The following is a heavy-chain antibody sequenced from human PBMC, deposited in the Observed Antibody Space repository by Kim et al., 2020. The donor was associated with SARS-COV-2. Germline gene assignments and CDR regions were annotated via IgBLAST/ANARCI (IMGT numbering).Heavy chain of an antibody. J-gene: IGHJ4*02. V-gene: IGHV4-59*09. D-gene: IGHD2-15*01. CDR3: ARGGDGGNLSPLIPFDY. Sequence: LRSRVTISVDTSKNQFSLKLSSVAAADTAVYYCARGGDGGNLSPLIPFDYWGQGTLVTVSS.